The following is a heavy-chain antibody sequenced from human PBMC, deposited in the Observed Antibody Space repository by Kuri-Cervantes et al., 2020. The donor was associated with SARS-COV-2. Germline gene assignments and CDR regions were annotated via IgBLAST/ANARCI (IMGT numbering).Heavy chain of an antibody. CDR2: ISSSSSYI. J-gene: IGHJ4*02. D-gene: IGHD6-19*01. CDR1: GFTFSSYS. Sequence: GESLKISCAASGFTFSSYSMNWVRQAPGKGLEWVSSISSSSSYIYYADSVKGRFTISRDNAKNSLYLQMNSLRAEDTAVYYCAKVGTSIAVSGRFDYWGQGTLVTVSS. CDR3: AKVGTSIAVSGRFDY. V-gene: IGHV3-21*01.